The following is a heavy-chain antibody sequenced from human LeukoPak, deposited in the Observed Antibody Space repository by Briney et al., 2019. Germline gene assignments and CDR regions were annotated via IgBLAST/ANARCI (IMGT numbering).Heavy chain of an antibody. CDR3: TRRYYYDSSGSYQGDF. D-gene: IGHD3-22*01. V-gene: IGHV3-7*03. CDR2: IKQDGSEK. J-gene: IGHJ4*02. Sequence: GGSLRLTCAASGFTFSSYWMSWVRQAPGKGLEWVANIKQDGSEKYYVDSVKGRFTISRDNAKNSLYLQVNSLRAEDTAVYYCTRRYYYDSSGSYQGDFWGQGTLVTVSS. CDR1: GFTFSSYW.